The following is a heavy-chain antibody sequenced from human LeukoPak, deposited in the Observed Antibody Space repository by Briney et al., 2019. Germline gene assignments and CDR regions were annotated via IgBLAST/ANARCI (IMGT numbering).Heavy chain of an antibody. CDR3: ASLRRITIFGVVIGAFDI. Sequence: GASVKVSCKASGYTFTSYGISWVRQAPGQGLEWMGWISAYNGNTNYAQKLQGRVTMTTDTSTSTAYMELRSLRSDDTAVYYCASLRRITIFGVVIGAFDIWGQGTMVTVSS. CDR1: GYTFTSYG. D-gene: IGHD3-3*01. CDR2: ISAYNGNT. V-gene: IGHV1-18*01. J-gene: IGHJ3*02.